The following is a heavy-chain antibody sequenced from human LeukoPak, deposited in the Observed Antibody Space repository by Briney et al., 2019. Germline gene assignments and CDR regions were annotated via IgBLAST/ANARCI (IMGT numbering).Heavy chain of an antibody. CDR1: GFIFDDYA. CDR2: ISWNSGSI. V-gene: IGHV3-9*03. J-gene: IGHJ3*02. CDR3: AKDLRPSIAAPAAFDI. Sequence: PGGSLRLSCAASGFIFDDYATHWVRQAPGKGLEWVSGISWNSGSIGYVDSVKGRFTISRDNAKNSLYLQMNSLRGEDMGLYNCAKDLRPSIAAPAAFDISGQGTMVTVSS. D-gene: IGHD6-6*01.